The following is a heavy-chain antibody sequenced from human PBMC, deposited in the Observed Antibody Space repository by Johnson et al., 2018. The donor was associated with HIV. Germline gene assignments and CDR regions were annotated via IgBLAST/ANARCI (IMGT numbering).Heavy chain of an antibody. V-gene: IGHV3-7*04. Sequence: VQLVESGGGLVQPGGSLRLSCAASGFIFSSYWMHWVRQAPGKGLEWVANIKQDGAEIFYVDSVKGRFTISRDNAKNSLSLQMISLRAEDTAIYYCARGSLSGWFPPDALDIWGQGTMVTVSS. CDR2: IKQDGAEI. J-gene: IGHJ3*02. CDR3: ARGSLSGWFPPDALDI. D-gene: IGHD6-19*01. CDR1: GFIFSSYW.